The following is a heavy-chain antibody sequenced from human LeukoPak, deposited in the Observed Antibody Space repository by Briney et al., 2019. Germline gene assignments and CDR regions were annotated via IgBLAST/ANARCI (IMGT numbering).Heavy chain of an antibody. V-gene: IGHV1-24*01. D-gene: IGHD3-22*01. CDR3: ATEGAYYDGSGYSDY. Sequence: ASVRVSCKVSVYTLTELSIHWVRQAPGKGLQWMGRFDPEDGETIYAQKFHGRVTMTEDTSTDTAYMELSSLRSEDTAVYYCATEGAYYDGSGYSDYWGQGTLVTVSS. CDR2: FDPEDGET. J-gene: IGHJ4*02. CDR1: VYTLTELS.